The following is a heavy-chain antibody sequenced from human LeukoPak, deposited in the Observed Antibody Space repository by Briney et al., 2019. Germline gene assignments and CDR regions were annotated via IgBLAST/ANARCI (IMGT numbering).Heavy chain of an antibody. V-gene: IGHV1-69*13. CDR2: IIPIFGTA. Sequence: SVKVSCKASGYTFTNYYIHWVRQAPGQGLEWMGGIIPIFGTAKYAQKFQGRVTITADESTSTAYMELSSLRSEDTAVYYCARLPLRSIAVGYYGMDVWGQGTTVTVSS. CDR3: ARLPLRSIAVGYYGMDV. J-gene: IGHJ6*02. D-gene: IGHD6-6*01. CDR1: GYTFTNYY.